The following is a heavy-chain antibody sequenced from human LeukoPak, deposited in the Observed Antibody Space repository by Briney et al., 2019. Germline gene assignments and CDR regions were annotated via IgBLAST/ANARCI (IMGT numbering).Heavy chain of an antibody. CDR1: GYTFTSYD. CDR3: ARGLTGLLWFGESNHFDY. J-gene: IGHJ4*02. Sequence: VASVKVSCKASGYTFTSYDINWVRQATGQGLEWMGWMNPNSGNTGYAQKFQSRVTMTRNTSISTAYMELSSLRSEDTAVYCCARGLTGLLWFGESNHFDYWGQGTLVTVSS. V-gene: IGHV1-8*01. CDR2: MNPNSGNT. D-gene: IGHD3-10*01.